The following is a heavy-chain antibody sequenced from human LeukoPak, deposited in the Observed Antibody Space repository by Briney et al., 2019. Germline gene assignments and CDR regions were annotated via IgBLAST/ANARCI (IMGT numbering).Heavy chain of an antibody. D-gene: IGHD6-13*01. CDR1: GGSFSGYY. V-gene: IGHV4-34*01. CDR2: INHSGST. J-gene: IGHJ5*02. Sequence: PSETLSLTCAVYGGSFSGYYWSWIRQPPGKGLEWIGEINHSGSTNYNPSLKSRVTISVDTSKNQFSLKLSSVTAADTAVYYCARGPAGAAAGRDNWFDPWGQGTLVTVSS. CDR3: ARGPAGAAAGRDNWFDP.